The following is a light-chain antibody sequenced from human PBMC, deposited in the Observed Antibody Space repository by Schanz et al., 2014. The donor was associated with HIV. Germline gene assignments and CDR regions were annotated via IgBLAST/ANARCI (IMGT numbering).Light chain of an antibody. J-gene: IGLJ2*01. Sequence: QSALTQPASVSGSPGQSISISCTGTSGDVGSYNYVSWYQQHPGKAPKLMIYDVSNRPSGVSSRFSGSKSGNAASLTIFGLQPEDEAHYYCSSYTSSSTLVFGGGTKLTVL. CDR2: DVS. CDR1: SGDVGSYNY. V-gene: IGLV2-14*03. CDR3: SSYTSSSTLV.